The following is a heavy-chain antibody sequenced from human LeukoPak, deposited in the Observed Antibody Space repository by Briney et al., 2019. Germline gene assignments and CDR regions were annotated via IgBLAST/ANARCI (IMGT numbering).Heavy chain of an antibody. Sequence: GGSLRLFRALSWLTFSNYGMHWVRQAPGKGLGWVAFIRPDGSNKYYADSVKGRLTFSRDNPKNTLYLHMNNLRAEDTAVYFCARDPGYSSGWVFDYWGQGALVTVSS. D-gene: IGHD6-19*01. V-gene: IGHV3-30*02. CDR2: IRPDGSNK. CDR1: WLTFSNYG. CDR3: ARDPGYSSGWVFDY. J-gene: IGHJ4*02.